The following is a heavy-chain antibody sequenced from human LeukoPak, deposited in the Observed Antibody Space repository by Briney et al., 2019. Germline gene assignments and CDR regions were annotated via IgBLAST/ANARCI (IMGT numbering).Heavy chain of an antibody. D-gene: IGHD3-22*01. CDR2: IYYSGST. CDR1: GGSFSGYY. J-gene: IGHJ4*02. Sequence: PSETLSLTCAVYGGSFSGYYWSWIRQHPGKGLEWIGYIYYSGSTYYNPSLKSRVTISVDTSKNQFSLKLSSVTAADTAVYYCATGLLLSRTLDYWGQGTLVTVSS. CDR3: ATGLLLSRTLDY. V-gene: IGHV4-31*11.